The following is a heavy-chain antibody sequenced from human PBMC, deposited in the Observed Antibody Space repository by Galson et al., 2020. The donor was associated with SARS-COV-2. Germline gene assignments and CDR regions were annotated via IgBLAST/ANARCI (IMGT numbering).Heavy chain of an antibody. CDR3: ARALRSSGWYGVPYAGGFDY. V-gene: IGHV3-21*01. CDR2: ISSSSSYI. Sequence: GWSLRLSCAASGVTYSSYSMNWVRQAPGKGLEWVSSISSSSSYIYYADSVKGRFTISRDNAKNSLYLQMNSLRAEDTAVYYCARALRSSGWYGVPYAGGFDYWGQGTLVTVSS. J-gene: IGHJ4*02. D-gene: IGHD6-19*01. CDR1: GVTYSSYS.